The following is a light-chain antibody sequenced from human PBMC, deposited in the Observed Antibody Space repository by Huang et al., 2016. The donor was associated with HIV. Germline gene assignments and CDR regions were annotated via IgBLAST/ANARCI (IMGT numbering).Light chain of an antibody. CDR2: DAS. Sequence: EIVLTQSPATLSLSPGERATLSCRASQSVSSYLAWYQQKPGQAPRLLVYDASNRATGIPARFSSSGSGTDFTLTISSLEPEYFTVYYCQQGSNWPLTFGGGTKVEIK. V-gene: IGKV3-11*01. CDR3: QQGSNWPLT. J-gene: IGKJ4*01. CDR1: QSVSSY.